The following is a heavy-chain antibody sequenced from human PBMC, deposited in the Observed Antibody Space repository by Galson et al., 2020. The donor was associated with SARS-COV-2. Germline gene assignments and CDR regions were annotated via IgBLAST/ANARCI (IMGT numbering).Heavy chain of an antibody. CDR1: GLTFNIFW. Sequence: TGGSLRLSCRAYGLTFNIFWMSWVRQSPGTGLEWVANIDDAGTTTYYVDSVKGRFTISRDNAKNSLYLEMNNLRVDDSAVYYCGTAGDYWGQGALVTVSS. J-gene: IGHJ4*02. CDR3: GTAGDY. D-gene: IGHD3-10*01. CDR2: IDDAGTTT. V-gene: IGHV3-7*05.